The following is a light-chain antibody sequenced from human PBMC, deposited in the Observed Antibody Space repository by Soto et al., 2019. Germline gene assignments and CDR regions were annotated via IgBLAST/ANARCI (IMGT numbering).Light chain of an antibody. Sequence: QLVLTQSPSASASLGASVRLTCTLSSGQSNYAIAWHQQQPEKGPRYLMRVNSDGSHSEGDGIPARFSGSSSGAERYLTISSLQSEDEADYYCQTWGAGIRVFGGGTKLTVL. V-gene: IGLV4-69*02. CDR2: VNSDGSH. J-gene: IGLJ3*02. CDR3: QTWGAGIRV. CDR1: SGQSNYA.